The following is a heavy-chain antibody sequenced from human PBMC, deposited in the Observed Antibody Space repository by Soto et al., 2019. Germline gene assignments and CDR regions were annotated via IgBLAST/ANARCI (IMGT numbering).Heavy chain of an antibody. V-gene: IGHV4-61*01. CDR3: ARERCYGGNTRYLLH. D-gene: IGHD2-15*01. J-gene: IGHJ1*01. Sequence: PSETLSLTCTVSGGSVSSGSYYWSWIRQPPGKGLEWIGYIYYSGSTNYNPSLKSRVTISVDTSKNQFSLKLSSVTAADTAVYYCARERCYGGNTRYLLHWGQGTLVTVSS. CDR1: GGSVSSGSYY. CDR2: IYYSGST.